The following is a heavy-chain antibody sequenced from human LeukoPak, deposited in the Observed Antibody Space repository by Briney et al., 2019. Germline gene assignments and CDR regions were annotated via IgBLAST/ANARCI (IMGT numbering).Heavy chain of an antibody. J-gene: IGHJ4*02. CDR2: INPNGGNI. D-gene: IGHD3-16*01. Sequence: ASVKVSCKASGYTFTNYYIHWVRQAPGQGLEWVGLINPNGGNIGYAQRFQGRVTVTTDTSTNTVYMELNSLRSEDTAVYYCARERRTWGEDFWGQGTLVTVSS. CDR3: ARERRTWGEDF. CDR1: GYTFTNYY. V-gene: IGHV1-46*01.